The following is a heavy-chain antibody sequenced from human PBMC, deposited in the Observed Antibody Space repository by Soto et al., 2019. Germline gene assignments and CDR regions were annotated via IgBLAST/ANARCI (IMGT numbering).Heavy chain of an antibody. CDR1: GYTFSNYG. CDR3: SRFIMVGGWFDPNYYHGMDV. D-gene: IGHD6-19*01. J-gene: IGHJ6*02. V-gene: IGHV1-18*01. CDR2: ISGYNGNT. Sequence: QVQLVQSGAEVKKPGASVTVSCKTSGYTFSNYGINWVRQAPGQGLEWMGWISGYNGNTNYPQTAQGRATMTTDPSTGTVYMELRSLKSDATAIYYCSRFIMVGGWFDPNYYHGMDVWGQGTTVTVSS.